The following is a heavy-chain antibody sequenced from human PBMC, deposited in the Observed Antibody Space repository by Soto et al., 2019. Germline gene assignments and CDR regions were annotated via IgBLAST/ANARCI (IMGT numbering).Heavy chain of an antibody. D-gene: IGHD2-2*01. J-gene: IGHJ4*02. V-gene: IGHV3-23*01. Sequence: GGSLRLSCAASGFTFSSYAMSWVRQAPGKGLEWVSAISGSGGSTYYADSVKDQFTISRDNSKNKLNLQMNNMRAEDTDIYYCVIDLNIVVVPAARGSFDYWGQGTLVTVSS. CDR2: ISGSGGST. CDR3: VIDLNIVVVPAARGSFDY. CDR1: GFTFSSYA.